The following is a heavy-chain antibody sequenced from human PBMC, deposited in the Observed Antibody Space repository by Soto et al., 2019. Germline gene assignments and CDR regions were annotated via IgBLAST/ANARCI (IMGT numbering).Heavy chain of an antibody. CDR1: GYTFTGYY. Sequence: ASVKVSCKASGYTFTGYYMHWVRQAPGQGLEWMGWINPNSGGTNYAQKFQGRVTMTRDTSTSTAYMELSRLRSDDTAVYYCARDGGGLRFLEWLSPGGMDVWGQGTTVTVSS. CDR2: INPNSGGT. J-gene: IGHJ6*02. V-gene: IGHV1-2*02. D-gene: IGHD3-3*01. CDR3: ARDGGGLRFLEWLSPGGMDV.